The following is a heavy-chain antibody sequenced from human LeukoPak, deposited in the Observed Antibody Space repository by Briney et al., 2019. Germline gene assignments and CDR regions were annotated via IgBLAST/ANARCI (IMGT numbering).Heavy chain of an antibody. V-gene: IGHV1-2*06. D-gene: IGHD6-19*01. Sequence: EASVKVSCKTSGYIFTGYYMYWVRQAPGQGLEWMGQINPNSGGANYAQKFQGRVTMTRDTSINTAYMELTRLRSDDTAVHYCAREAVADHAFDIWGQGTMVTVSS. CDR3: AREAVADHAFDI. CDR2: INPNSGGA. J-gene: IGHJ3*02. CDR1: GYIFTGYY.